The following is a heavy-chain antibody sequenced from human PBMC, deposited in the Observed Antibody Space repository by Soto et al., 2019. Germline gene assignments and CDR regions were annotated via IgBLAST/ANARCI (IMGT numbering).Heavy chain of an antibody. Sequence: GESLKISCQGSGYIFTNYWSGWVRQMPGKGLEWMGIIYPGDSDIIYSPSFQGLVTISADESISTAYLQWASLKASDTAIYYCARLWKRQQLASDFDYWGQGTLVTVSS. CDR1: GYIFTNYW. J-gene: IGHJ4*02. CDR2: IYPGDSDI. D-gene: IGHD6-13*01. V-gene: IGHV5-51*01. CDR3: ARLWKRQQLASDFDY.